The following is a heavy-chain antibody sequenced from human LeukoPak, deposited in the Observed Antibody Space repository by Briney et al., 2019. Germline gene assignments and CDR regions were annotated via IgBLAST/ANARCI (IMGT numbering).Heavy chain of an antibody. CDR1: GGSFSGYY. J-gene: IGHJ4*02. CDR3: ARENYGGNSHCDY. D-gene: IGHD4-23*01. CDR2: INHSGST. V-gene: IGHV4-34*01. Sequence: SETLSLTCAVYGGSFSGYYWSWIRQPPGKGLEWIGEINHSGSTNYNPSLKSRVTISVDTSKNQFSLKLSSVTAAESAVYYCARENYGGNSHCDYGGQGTLVTVSS.